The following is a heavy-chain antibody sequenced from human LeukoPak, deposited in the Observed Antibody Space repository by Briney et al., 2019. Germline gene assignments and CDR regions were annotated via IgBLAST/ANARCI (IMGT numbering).Heavy chain of an antibody. CDR2: IYPGDSDT. J-gene: IGHJ3*02. V-gene: IGHV5-51*01. Sequence: GESLKISCKGSGYSFTSYWVGWVRQMPGKGLEWMGIIYPGDSDTRYSPSFQGQVTISADKSISTAYLQWSSLKASDTAMYYCARHINTYYYDSSGNGRAFDIWGQGTMVTVSS. CDR1: GYSFTSYW. CDR3: ARHINTYYYDSSGNGRAFDI. D-gene: IGHD3-22*01.